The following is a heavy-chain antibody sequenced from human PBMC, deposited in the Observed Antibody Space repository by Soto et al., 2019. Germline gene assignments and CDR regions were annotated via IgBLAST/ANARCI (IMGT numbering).Heavy chain of an antibody. CDR2: INPNSGGT. CDR1: GYTFTGYY. J-gene: IGHJ3*02. D-gene: IGHD3-10*01. Sequence: ASVKVSCKASGYTFTGYYMHWVRQAPGQGLEWMGWINPNSGGTNYAQKFQGWVTMTRDTSISTAYMELSRLRSDDTAVYYCARAFHKGISDAFEIWGQGTMVTVSS. V-gene: IGHV1-2*04. CDR3: ARAFHKGISDAFEI.